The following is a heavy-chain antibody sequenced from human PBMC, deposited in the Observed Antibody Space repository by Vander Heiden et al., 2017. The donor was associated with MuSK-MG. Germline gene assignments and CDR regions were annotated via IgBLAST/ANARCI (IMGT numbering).Heavy chain of an antibody. D-gene: IGHD1-26*01. Sequence: EVQLLESGGGLVQPGGSLRPSCAASGFRFTTYAMTWVRQAPGKGLEWVSGIGTSGSGTYYSDSVKGRFIISRDNSKNTLHLQMDSLRAEDTAVYYCAKDLTPGHVVGGSGADYWGQGTLVTVSS. CDR3: AKDLTPGHVVGGSGADY. CDR2: IGTSGSGT. V-gene: IGHV3-23*01. CDR1: GFRFTTYA. J-gene: IGHJ4*02.